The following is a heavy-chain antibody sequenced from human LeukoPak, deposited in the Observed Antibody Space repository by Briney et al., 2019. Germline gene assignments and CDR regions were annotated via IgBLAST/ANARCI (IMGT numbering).Heavy chain of an antibody. CDR2: IRSKAYGGTT. Sequence: PGGSLRLSCAASGFTFSNAWMSWVRQAPGKGLEWVGFIRSKAYGGTTEYAASVKGRFTISRDDSKSIAYLQMNSLKTEDTAVYYCTSCSWYYYYGMDVWGQGTTVTVSS. D-gene: IGHD6-13*01. CDR1: GFTFSNAW. CDR3: TSCSWYYYYGMDV. J-gene: IGHJ6*02. V-gene: IGHV3-49*04.